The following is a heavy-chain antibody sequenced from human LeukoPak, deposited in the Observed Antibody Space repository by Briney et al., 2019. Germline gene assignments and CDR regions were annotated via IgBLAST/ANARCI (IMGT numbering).Heavy chain of an antibody. CDR3: AKDWVVVVVAATYFDY. CDR1: GFTFSSYA. CDR2: ISGSGGST. Sequence: GGSLRLSCAASGFTFSSYAMSWVHQAPGKGLEWVSAISGSGGSTYYADSVKGRFTISRDNSKNTLYLQMNSLRAEDTAVYYCAKDWVVVVVAATYFDYWGQGTLVTVSS. V-gene: IGHV3-23*01. J-gene: IGHJ4*02. D-gene: IGHD2-15*01.